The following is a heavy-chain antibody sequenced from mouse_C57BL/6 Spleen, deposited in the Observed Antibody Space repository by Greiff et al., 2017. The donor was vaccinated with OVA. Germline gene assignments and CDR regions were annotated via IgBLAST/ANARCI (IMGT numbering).Heavy chain of an antibody. D-gene: IGHD2-1*01. Sequence: QVHVKQPGTELVKPGASVKLSCKASGYTFTSYWMHWVKQRPGQGLEWIGNINPSNGGTNYNEKFKSKATLTVDKSSSTAYMQLSSLTSEDSAVYYCARCVYYGNFFDYWGQGTTLTVSS. V-gene: IGHV1-53*01. J-gene: IGHJ2*01. CDR1: GYTFTSYW. CDR3: ARCVYYGNFFDY. CDR2: INPSNGGT.